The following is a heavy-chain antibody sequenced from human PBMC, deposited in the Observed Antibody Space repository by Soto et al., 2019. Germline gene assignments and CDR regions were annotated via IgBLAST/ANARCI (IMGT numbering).Heavy chain of an antibody. J-gene: IGHJ3*01. Sequence: GGSLRLSCAASGFTVSSHYMSWVRQTPGKGLEWVSILYASESTFYADSVEGRFTISRDNSKNTVYLQLNSLRAEDTAVYYCATTVTRLIAFDVWGQGTMVTVSS. CDR2: LYASEST. CDR1: GFTVSSHY. D-gene: IGHD4-17*01. CDR3: ATTVTRLIAFDV. V-gene: IGHV3-53*01.